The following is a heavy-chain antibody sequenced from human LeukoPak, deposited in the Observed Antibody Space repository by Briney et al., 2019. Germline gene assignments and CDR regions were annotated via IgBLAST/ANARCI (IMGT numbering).Heavy chain of an antibody. CDR1: GFTFSSYG. CDR3: AKVGSGSGGPFYYYYYYMDV. D-gene: IGHD3-10*01. Sequence: GGSLRLSCAASGFTFSSYGMSWVRQAPGKGLEWVSAISGSGGSTYYADSVKGRFTISRDNSKNTLYLQMNSLRAEDTAVYYCAKVGSGSGGPFYYYYYYMDVWGKGTTVTISS. J-gene: IGHJ6*03. V-gene: IGHV3-23*01. CDR2: ISGSGGST.